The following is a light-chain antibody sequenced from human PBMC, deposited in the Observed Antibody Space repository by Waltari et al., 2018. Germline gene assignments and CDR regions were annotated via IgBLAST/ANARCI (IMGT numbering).Light chain of an antibody. J-gene: IGKJ4*01. Sequence: EIVLTQSPATLSLSPGETATLSCGASPSISSSYLAWYQKRPGLAPRLLIYDTFSRATGIPDRFSGSGSGTDFTLTISGLQPEDFALYYCQQYADSSPTFGGGTKVEIK. V-gene: IGKV3D-20*01. CDR2: DTF. CDR1: PSISSSY. CDR3: QQYADSSPT.